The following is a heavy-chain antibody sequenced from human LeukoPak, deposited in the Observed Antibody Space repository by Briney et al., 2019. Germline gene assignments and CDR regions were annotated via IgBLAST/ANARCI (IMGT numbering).Heavy chain of an antibody. CDR1: GGSISPYE. CDR2: IRNTGSA. V-gene: IGHV4-4*07. D-gene: IGHD2-8*02. Sequence: SETLSLTCTVSGGSISPYEWSWIRQSAGKRLEWIGLIRNTGSANYNPSLKSRVTLSIDTSKTQICLRLTSVTAAGTAVYYCATGSYSGGFEKWGQGTLGTVSS. CDR3: ATGSYSGGFEK. J-gene: IGHJ4*02.